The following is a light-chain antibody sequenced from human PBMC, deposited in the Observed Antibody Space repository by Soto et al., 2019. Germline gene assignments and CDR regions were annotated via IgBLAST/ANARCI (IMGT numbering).Light chain of an antibody. CDR1: QSVSSSY. Sequence: EIVLTQSPATLSSSPGERATLSCRASQSVSSSYLAWYQQKPGQAPRLLIYGASSRATGIPDRFSGSGSGTDFTLTISRLEPEDFAVYYCQQSGSSPQTFGQGTKVDI. J-gene: IGKJ1*01. CDR2: GAS. V-gene: IGKV3-20*01. CDR3: QQSGSSPQT.